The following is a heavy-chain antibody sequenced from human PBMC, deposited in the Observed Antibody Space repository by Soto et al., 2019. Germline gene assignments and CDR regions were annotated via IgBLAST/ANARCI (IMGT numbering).Heavy chain of an antibody. V-gene: IGHV4-59*01. CDR3: ARVTGDSSGYYYGTHAFDI. D-gene: IGHD3-22*01. CDR1: GGSISSYY. Sequence: PSETLSLTCTVSGGSISSYYWSWIRQPPGKGLEWIGYIYYSGSTNYNPSLKSRVTISVDTSKNQFSLKLGSVTAADTAVYYCARVTGDSSGYYYGTHAFDIWGQGTMVTVSS. J-gene: IGHJ3*02. CDR2: IYYSGST.